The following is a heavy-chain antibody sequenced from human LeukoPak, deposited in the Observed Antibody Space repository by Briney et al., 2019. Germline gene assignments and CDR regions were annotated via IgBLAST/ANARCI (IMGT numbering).Heavy chain of an antibody. J-gene: IGHJ4*02. D-gene: IGHD4-23*01. CDR2: IDPSDTYT. Sequence: GESLQISCQGSGHRFTSYWINWVRQTPGKGLEWMGRIDPSDTYTNYSPSFQGHVTISADKSISTAYLQWSSLKASDTAMYYCASDYGGNSLPPHWGQGTLVTVSS. V-gene: IGHV5-10-1*01. CDR1: GHRFTSYW. CDR3: ASDYGGNSLPPH.